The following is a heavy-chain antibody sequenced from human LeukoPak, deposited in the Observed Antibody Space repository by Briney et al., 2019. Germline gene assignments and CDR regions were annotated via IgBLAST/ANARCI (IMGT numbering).Heavy chain of an antibody. CDR2: IYYSGST. V-gene: IGHV4-59*01. D-gene: IGHD5-18*01. CDR1: GGSISSYY. CDR3: ARAGDTATDFYYYYMDV. Sequence: SETLSLTCTVSGGSISSYYWSWIRQPPGKELEWIGYIYYSGSTNSNPSLKSRVTISVDTSKNQFSLKLSSVTAADTAVYYCARAGDTATDFYYYYMDVWGKGTTVTVSS. J-gene: IGHJ6*03.